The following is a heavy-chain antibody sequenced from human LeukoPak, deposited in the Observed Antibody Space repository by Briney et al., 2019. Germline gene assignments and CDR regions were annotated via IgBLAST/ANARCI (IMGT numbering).Heavy chain of an antibody. V-gene: IGHV3-72*01. Sequence: PGGSLRLSCAASGFTFSDHYMDWVRQAPGKGLEWVGRTRNKANSYTTEYAASVKGRFTISRDDSKNSLYLQMNSLKTEDTAVYYCAREPRNYGSGSYYGPIDYWGQGTLVTVSS. CDR1: GFTFSDHY. J-gene: IGHJ4*02. D-gene: IGHD3-10*01. CDR2: TRNKANSYTT. CDR3: AREPRNYGSGSYYGPIDY.